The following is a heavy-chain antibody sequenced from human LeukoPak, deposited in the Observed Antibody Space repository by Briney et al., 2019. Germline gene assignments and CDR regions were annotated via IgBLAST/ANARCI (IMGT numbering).Heavy chain of an antibody. V-gene: IGHV3-21*01. D-gene: IGHD1-1*01. CDR1: GFTFDIYS. J-gene: IGHJ4*02. CDR3: ARTGRTSIDY. Sequence: GGSLRLSCVASGFTFDIYSMNWVRQAPGKGLEWVSSIYSTSTHIYYADSVKGRFTISRDNAKNSLYMQMNSLRVEDTAAYYCARTGRTSIDYWGQGTLVTVSS. CDR2: IYSTSTHI.